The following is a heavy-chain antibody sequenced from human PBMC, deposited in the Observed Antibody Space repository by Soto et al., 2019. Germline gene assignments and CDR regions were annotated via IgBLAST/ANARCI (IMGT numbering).Heavy chain of an antibody. CDR2: MYYSGST. Sequence: SETLSLTCTFSGYSINSRGYYLAWIRQPPGKGLEWIGSMYYSGSTDYNPSLKSRVTISVDTSRIHFSLKLISVTAADTAVYYCARQPYDTSDYFDYWGQGTLVTVSS. CDR3: ARQPYDTSDYFDY. D-gene: IGHD3-22*01. CDR1: GYSINSRGYY. V-gene: IGHV4-39*01. J-gene: IGHJ4*02.